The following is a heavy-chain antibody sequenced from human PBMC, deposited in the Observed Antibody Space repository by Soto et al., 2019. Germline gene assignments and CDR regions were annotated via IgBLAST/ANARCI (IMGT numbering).Heavy chain of an antibody. Sequence: GGSLRLSCAASGFTFSSYEMNWVRKAPGKGLEWVSYISSSGSTIYYADSVKGRFTISRDNAKNSLYLQMNSLRAEDTAVYYCARGAQTTVVTHWYFDLWGRCTLVTVSS. CDR2: ISSSGSTI. CDR1: GFTFSSYE. V-gene: IGHV3-48*03. D-gene: IGHD4-17*01. J-gene: IGHJ2*01. CDR3: ARGAQTTVVTHWYFDL.